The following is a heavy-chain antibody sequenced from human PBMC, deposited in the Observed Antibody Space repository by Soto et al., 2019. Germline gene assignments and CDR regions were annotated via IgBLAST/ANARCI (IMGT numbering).Heavy chain of an antibody. CDR3: ARELRGEYSYGYAFDI. V-gene: IGHV1-69*13. Sequence: GASVKVSCKASGGTFSICAISWVRQAPGQGPEWMGGIIPIFGTANYAQKFQGRVTITADESTSTAYMELSSLRSEDTAVYYCARELRGEYSYGYAFDIWGQGTMVTV. D-gene: IGHD5-18*01. J-gene: IGHJ3*02. CDR1: GGTFSICA. CDR2: IIPIFGTA.